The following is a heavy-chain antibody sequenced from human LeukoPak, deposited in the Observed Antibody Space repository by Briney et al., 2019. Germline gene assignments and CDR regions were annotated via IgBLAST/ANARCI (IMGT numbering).Heavy chain of an antibody. CDR3: ARGYGDGMDV. CDR2: ISNNGGYT. D-gene: IGHD3-10*01. CDR1: GFTFSSSA. J-gene: IGHJ6*02. Sequence: PGGSLRLSCAASGFTFSSSAMSWVRQAPGKGLEWVSAISNNGGYTYYADSVQGRFTISRDNSKSTLCLQMNSLRAEDTAVYYCARGYGDGMDVWGQGTTVTVSS. V-gene: IGHV3-23*01.